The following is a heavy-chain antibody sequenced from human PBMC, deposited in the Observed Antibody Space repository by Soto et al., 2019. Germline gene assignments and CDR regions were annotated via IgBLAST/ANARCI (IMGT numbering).Heavy chain of an antibody. CDR2: ISYDGSTK. CDR3: ARGSCGTFCFFSFDF. V-gene: IGHV3-30-3*01. CDR1: GFTFNSHA. J-gene: IGHJ4*02. D-gene: IGHD1-26*01. Sequence: QVQLVESGGGVGQPGRSLRLSCAASGFTFNSHAMHWVRQAPGKGLEWVAVISYDGSTKYYADSVKGRFTIARDNSNNTLYLQMNSLRAEDTAVYYCARGSCGTFCFFSFDFWGQGTLVPVSS.